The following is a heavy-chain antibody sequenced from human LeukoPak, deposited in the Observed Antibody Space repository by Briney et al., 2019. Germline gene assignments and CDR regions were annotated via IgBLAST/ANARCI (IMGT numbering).Heavy chain of an antibody. CDR1: GYTFTGYY. CDR3: ARVHYRWLAFDY. J-gene: IGHJ4*02. D-gene: IGHD6-19*01. V-gene: IGHV1-2*02. CDR2: INPNSGGT. Sequence: ASVKVSCRASGYTFTGYYMHWVRQAPGQGLEWMGWINPNSGGTNYAQKFQGRVTMTRDTSISTAYMELSRLRSDDTAVYYCARVHYRWLAFDYWGQGTLVTVSS.